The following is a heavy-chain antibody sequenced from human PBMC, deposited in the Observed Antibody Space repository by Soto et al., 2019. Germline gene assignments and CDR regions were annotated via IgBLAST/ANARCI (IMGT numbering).Heavy chain of an antibody. V-gene: IGHV1-3*01. D-gene: IGHD4-17*01. Sequence: AASVKVSCKASGYTFTSYAMHWVRQAPGQRLEWMGWINAGNGNTKYSQKFQGRVTITRDTSASTAYMELSSLRSEDTAVYYCARDTPTVTTTLHYYYYYYMDVWGKGTTVTVSS. CDR2: INAGNGNT. CDR1: GYTFTSYA. CDR3: ARDTPTVTTTLHYYYYYYMDV. J-gene: IGHJ6*03.